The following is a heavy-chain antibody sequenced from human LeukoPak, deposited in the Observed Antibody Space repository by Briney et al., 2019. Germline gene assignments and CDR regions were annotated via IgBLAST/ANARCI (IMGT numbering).Heavy chain of an antibody. CDR3: ARGYGDFVPYFDY. CDR2: IGTAGDT. Sequence: GGSLRLSCAASGFTFSSYDMHWVRQATGKGLEWVPAIGTAGDTYYPGSVKGRFTISRENAKNSLYLQMNSLRAGDTAVYYCARGYGDFVPYFDYWGQGTLVTVSS. D-gene: IGHD4-17*01. J-gene: IGHJ4*02. V-gene: IGHV3-13*01. CDR1: GFTFSSYD.